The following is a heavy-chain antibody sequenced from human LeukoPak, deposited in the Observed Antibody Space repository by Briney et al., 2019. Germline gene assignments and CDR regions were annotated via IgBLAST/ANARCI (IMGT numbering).Heavy chain of an antibody. D-gene: IGHD2-21*01. V-gene: IGHV3-23*01. J-gene: IGHJ4*02. Sequence: GGSLRLSCAASGFTFRSHAMSWVRQAPEMGLEFVSGIYENGGTTYYADSVKGRFSISRDNSKNTLYLQMDSLRGEDTAVYYCAKDFRIGYSAHFDYWGQGALVTVSS. CDR1: GFTFRSHA. CDR2: IYENGGTT. CDR3: AKDFRIGYSAHFDY.